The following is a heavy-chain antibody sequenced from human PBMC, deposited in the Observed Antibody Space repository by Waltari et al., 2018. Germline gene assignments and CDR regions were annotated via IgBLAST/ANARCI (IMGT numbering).Heavy chain of an antibody. V-gene: IGHV3-7*01. J-gene: IGHJ4*02. CDR3: ARDFSYGRTDY. Sequence: EVQLVESGGGLVQPGESLTLSCTASGFTFSDGWMSWVRQAPGKGLEWVANIKGDGSVKNYVGSVKGRFTSFRDNAKNSLYLQMNSLRAEDTGVYYCARDFSYGRTDYWGQGALVTVSS. CDR2: IKGDGSVK. D-gene: IGHD1-1*01. CDR1: GFTFSDGW.